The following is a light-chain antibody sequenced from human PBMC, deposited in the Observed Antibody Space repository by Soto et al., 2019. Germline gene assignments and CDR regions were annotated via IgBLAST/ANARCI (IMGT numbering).Light chain of an antibody. CDR3: SSYAGSDNVV. CDR1: SSDVGGYNY. CDR2: EVS. Sequence: QSALTQPPSASGSPGQSVTISCTGTSSDVGGYNYVSWYQQHPGKAPKLMIYEVSKRPSGVPARFSVSKSGNTPSLTVSGLQAEHEDDYYSSSYAGSDNVVFGGGTKLAVL. J-gene: IGLJ3*02. V-gene: IGLV2-8*01.